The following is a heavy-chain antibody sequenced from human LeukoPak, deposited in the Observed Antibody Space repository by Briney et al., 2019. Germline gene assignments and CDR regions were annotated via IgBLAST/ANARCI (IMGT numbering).Heavy chain of an antibody. Sequence: ASVKVSCKVSGYTLTELSMHWVRQAPGKGLEWMGGFDPEDGETIYAQKFQGRVTMTRDTSTSTVYMELSSLRSEDTAVYYCARLLEPYYFDYWGQGTLVTVSS. D-gene: IGHD3-3*01. J-gene: IGHJ4*02. CDR1: GYTLTELS. CDR3: ARLLEPYYFDY. CDR2: FDPEDGET. V-gene: IGHV1-24*01.